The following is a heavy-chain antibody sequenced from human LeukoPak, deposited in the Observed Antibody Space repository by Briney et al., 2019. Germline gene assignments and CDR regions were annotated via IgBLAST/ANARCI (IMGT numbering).Heavy chain of an antibody. CDR3: ARGNSYDSSGYPEYFQN. CDR1: GFTFSSYW. V-gene: IGHV3-74*01. J-gene: IGHJ1*01. Sequence: QPGGSLRLSCAASGFTFSSYWMHWVRQAPGKGLVWVSRINSDGSSTSYADSVKGRFTISRDNSRNTVSLQMNTLRAEDTAVYYCARGNSYDSSGYPEYFQNWGQGTLVTVSS. CDR2: INSDGSST. D-gene: IGHD3-22*01.